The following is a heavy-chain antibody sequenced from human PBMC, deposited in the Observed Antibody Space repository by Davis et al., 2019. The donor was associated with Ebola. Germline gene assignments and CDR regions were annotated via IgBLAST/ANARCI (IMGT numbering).Heavy chain of an antibody. V-gene: IGHV4-59*12. Sequence: MPGGSLRLSCTVSGGSISSYYWSWIRQPPGKGLEWIGYIYYSGSTYYNPSLKSRVTISVDTSKNQFSLNLSSVTAADTAVYYCGRETVWPGEIDPWGQGTLVTVSS. J-gene: IGHJ5*02. D-gene: IGHD1-14*01. CDR2: IYYSGST. CDR3: GRETVWPGEIDP. CDR1: GGSISSYY.